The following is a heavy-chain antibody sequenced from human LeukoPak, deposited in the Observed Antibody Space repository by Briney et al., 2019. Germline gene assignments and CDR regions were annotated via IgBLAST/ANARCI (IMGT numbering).Heavy chain of an antibody. CDR3: ARSGGYSYGYYYYYYMDV. CDR2: IYYSGST. V-gene: IGHV4-61*01. CDR1: GYSISSGYY. J-gene: IGHJ6*03. D-gene: IGHD5-18*01. Sequence: KPSETLSLTCTVSGYSISSGYYWGWIRQPPGKGLEWIGYIYYSGSTNYNPSLKSRVTISVDTSKNQFSLKLSSVTAADTAVYYCARSGGYSYGYYYYYYMDVWGKGTTVTIPS.